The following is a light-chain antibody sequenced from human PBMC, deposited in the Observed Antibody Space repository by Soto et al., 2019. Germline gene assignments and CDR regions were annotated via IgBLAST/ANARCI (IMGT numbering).Light chain of an antibody. J-gene: IGKJ5*01. CDR3: QQRSNWPSIT. Sequence: EIVFTHSPAPLSLSLWEKVTLSCVSSQSVTSGYLAWYHQKPGQPPRLLIYDASNRATGIPARFSGSGSGTDFTLTISSIEPEDFAVYYCQQRSNWPSITFGQGTRLEVK. CDR1: QSVTSGY. V-gene: IGKV3-11*01. CDR2: DAS.